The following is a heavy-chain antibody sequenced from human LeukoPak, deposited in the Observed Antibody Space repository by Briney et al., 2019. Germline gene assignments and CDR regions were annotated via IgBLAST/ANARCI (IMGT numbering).Heavy chain of an antibody. CDR1: GYTFTGYY. Sequence: ASVKVSCKASGYTFTGYYVHWVRQATGQGLEWMGWMNPNSGNTGYAQKFQGRVSMTRNNSISTAYMELSSLRSEDTAVYYCASRQTEWLNWFDPWGQGTLVTVSS. V-gene: IGHV1-8*02. D-gene: IGHD5-12*01. CDR3: ASRQTEWLNWFDP. J-gene: IGHJ5*02. CDR2: MNPNSGNT.